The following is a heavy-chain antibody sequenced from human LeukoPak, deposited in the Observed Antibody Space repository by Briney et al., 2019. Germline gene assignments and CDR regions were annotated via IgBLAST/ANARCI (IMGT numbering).Heavy chain of an antibody. V-gene: IGHV4-38-2*02. CDR3: ARDNPWFGEPRAFDY. CDR2: IYHSGNT. J-gene: IGHJ4*02. D-gene: IGHD3-10*01. CDR1: GGSISSYY. Sequence: PSETLSLTCTVSGGSISSYYWGWIRQPPGKGLEWIGTIYHSGNTYYNPSLKSRVIISVDTSKNQFSLKLSSVTAADTAVYYCARDNPWFGEPRAFDYWGQGTLVTVSS.